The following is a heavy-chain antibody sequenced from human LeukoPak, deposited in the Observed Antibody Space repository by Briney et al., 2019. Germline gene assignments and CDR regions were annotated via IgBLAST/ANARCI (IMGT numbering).Heavy chain of an antibody. CDR1: GFTFDDFG. D-gene: IGHD3-16*02. V-gene: IGHV3-20*04. J-gene: IGHJ4*02. Sequence: GGSLRLSCAASGFTFDDFGMTWVRQAPGKGLEWVSGINWNGGGTGYADSVKGRSTISRDNAKKILYLQVNSLRVEDTAVYYCARWELSGRVMERLSWIDHWGQGALVTVSS. CDR3: ARWELSGRVMERLSWIDH. CDR2: INWNGGGT.